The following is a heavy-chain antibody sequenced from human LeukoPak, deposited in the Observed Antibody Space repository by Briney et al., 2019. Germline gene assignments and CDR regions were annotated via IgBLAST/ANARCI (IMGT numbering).Heavy chain of an antibody. CDR3: AKEVLLWFGESNY. J-gene: IGHJ4*02. V-gene: IGHV3-7*03. CDR1: GFTFTTYS. Sequence: GGSLRLSCDASGFTFTTYSMSWVRQAPGKGLEWVANIKQDGSEKYYVDSVKGRFTISRDNAKNSLYLQMNSLRAEDTAVYYCAKEVLLWFGESNYWGQGTLVTVSS. D-gene: IGHD3-10*01. CDR2: IKQDGSEK.